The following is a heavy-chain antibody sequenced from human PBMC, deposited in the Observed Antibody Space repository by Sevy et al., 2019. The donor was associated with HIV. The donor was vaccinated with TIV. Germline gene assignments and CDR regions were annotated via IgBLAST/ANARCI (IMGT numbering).Heavy chain of an antibody. V-gene: IGHV3-21*01. J-gene: IGHJ4*02. CDR3: GRGLVGGGGVHYFDY. Sequence: GGSLRLSCAASGFTFSSYSMNWVRQAPGKGLEWVSSISSSSSYIYYADSVKGRFTISRDNAKNSLYLQMNSLRAEDTGVYYSGRGLVGGGGVHYFDYWGQGTLVTVSS. CDR2: ISSSSSYI. CDR1: GFTFSSYS. D-gene: IGHD3-10*01.